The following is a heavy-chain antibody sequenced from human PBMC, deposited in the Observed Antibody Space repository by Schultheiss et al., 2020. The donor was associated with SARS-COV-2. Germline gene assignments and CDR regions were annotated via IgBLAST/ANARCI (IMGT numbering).Heavy chain of an antibody. CDR2: ISSSSSYI. CDR3: ARTYYYDSSGYYEDAFDI. Sequence: GGSLRLSCAASGFTFSDYYMSWIRQAPGKGLEWVSYISSSSSYIYYADSVKGRFTISRDNAKNSLYLQMNSLRAEDTAVYYCARTYYYDSSGYYEDAFDIWGQGTMVTVSS. CDR1: GFTFSDYY. D-gene: IGHD3-22*01. J-gene: IGHJ3*02. V-gene: IGHV3-11*06.